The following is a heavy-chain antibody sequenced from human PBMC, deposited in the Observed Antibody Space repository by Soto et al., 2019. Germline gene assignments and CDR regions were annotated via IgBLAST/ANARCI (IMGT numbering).Heavy chain of an antibody. D-gene: IGHD3-10*01. J-gene: IGHJ4*02. CDR1: GFTFSSYW. CDR2: INSDGSST. CDR3: ARGGITMVRGVSWD. V-gene: IGHV3-74*01. Sequence: GGSLRLSCAASGFTFSSYWMHWVRQAPGKGLVWVSRINSDGSSTSYADSVKGRFTISRDNAKNTLHLQMNSLRAEDTAMYYCARGGITMVRGVSWDWGQGTLVTVSS.